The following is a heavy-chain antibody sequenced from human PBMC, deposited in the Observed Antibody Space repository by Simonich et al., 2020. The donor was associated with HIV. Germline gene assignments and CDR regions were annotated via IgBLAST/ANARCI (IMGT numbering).Heavy chain of an antibody. D-gene: IGHD3-10*01. CDR1: GGTFSSFA. CDR2: IIPIFGTA. CDR3: AIKGGGRGVYYFDY. J-gene: IGHJ4*02. V-gene: IGHV1-69*13. Sequence: QVQLVQSGAEVKKPGSSVKVSCKASGGTFSSFAISWVRQAPGLGLEWVGWIIPIFGTANYAQMFQGRVTITADESTSTAYMELSSLRSEDTGIYYCAIKGGGRGVYYFDYWGQGTLVTASS.